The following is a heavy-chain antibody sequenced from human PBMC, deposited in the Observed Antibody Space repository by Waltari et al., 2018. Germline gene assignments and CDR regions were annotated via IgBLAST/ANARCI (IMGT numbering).Heavy chain of an antibody. CDR2: IYYSGST. D-gene: IGHD3-22*01. CDR1: GGSISRSSYY. V-gene: IGHV4-39*01. CDR3: ARLIGSRNYFDY. J-gene: IGHJ4*02. Sequence: QLQLQESGPGLVKPSETLSLPCTVSGGSISRSSYYWGWIRQPPGKGLEWIGSIYYSGSTYYNPSLKSRVTISVDTSKNQFSLKLSSVTAADTAVYYCARLIGSRNYFDYWGQGTLVTVSS.